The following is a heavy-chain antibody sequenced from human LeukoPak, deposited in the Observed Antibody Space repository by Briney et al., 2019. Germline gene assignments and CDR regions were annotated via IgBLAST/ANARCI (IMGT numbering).Heavy chain of an antibody. J-gene: IGHJ3*02. CDR1: GFTFSSYG. D-gene: IGHD4-17*01. CDR3: ARGTYGAFDI. V-gene: IGHV3-48*04. CDR2: ISSSSTTR. Sequence: GRCLRLSCAASGFTFSSYGMDWVRQPPGKGLEWVSYISSSSTTRYYADSVKGRFTISRDNAKNSLFLQMDSLRADDTAVYYCARGTYGAFDIWGHGTMVTVSS.